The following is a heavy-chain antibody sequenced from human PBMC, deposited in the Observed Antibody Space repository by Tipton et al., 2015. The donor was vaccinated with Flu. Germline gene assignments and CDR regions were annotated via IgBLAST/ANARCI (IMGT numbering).Heavy chain of an antibody. CDR2: IYAAGDT. CDR1: GGSVRSGSYY. V-gene: IGHV4-61*02. CDR3: ARDPSLGMPDYFDY. J-gene: IGHJ4*01. D-gene: IGHD2-2*01. Sequence: TLSLTCSVSGGSVRSGSYYWSWIRQPAGKGLEWIGRIYAAGDTKYNPSLKSRVTISVDTSKKQFSLQLTSVTAADTAVYYCARDPSLGMPDYFDYWGQGTLVTASS.